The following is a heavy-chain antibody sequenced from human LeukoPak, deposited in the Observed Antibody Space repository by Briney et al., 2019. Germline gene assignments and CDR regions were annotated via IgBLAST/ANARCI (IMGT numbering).Heavy chain of an antibody. J-gene: IGHJ4*02. Sequence: GGSLRLSCAASGFTFSNYAMSWVRQAPGKGLEWVSYISSSGSTIYYADSVKGRFTISRDNAKNSLYLQMNSLRAEDTAVYYCARGQLYSYGTIVDYWGQGTLVTVSS. CDR2: ISSSGSTI. D-gene: IGHD5-18*01. CDR3: ARGQLYSYGTIVDY. V-gene: IGHV3-11*04. CDR1: GFTFSNYA.